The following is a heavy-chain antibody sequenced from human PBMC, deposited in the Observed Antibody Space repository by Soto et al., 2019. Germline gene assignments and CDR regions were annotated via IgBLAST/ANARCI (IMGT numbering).Heavy chain of an antibody. CDR1: GGSLTGYY. V-gene: IGHV4-59*01. Sequence: SETLSLTCTVSGGSLTGYYWIWIRQPPGKGLEWIGLIHYTGNTNYNPSLKSRVTISIDTSKNQFSLRLRSATAADTAVYYCARETGASGLPFDFWGQGALVNVSS. J-gene: IGHJ4*02. CDR2: IHYTGNT. CDR3: ARETGASGLPFDF. D-gene: IGHD5-12*01.